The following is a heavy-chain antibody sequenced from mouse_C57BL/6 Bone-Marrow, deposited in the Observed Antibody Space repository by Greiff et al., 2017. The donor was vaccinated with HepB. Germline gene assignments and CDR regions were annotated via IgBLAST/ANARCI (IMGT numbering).Heavy chain of an antibody. CDR2: IHPSDSDT. CDR1: GYTFTSYW. V-gene: IGHV1-74*01. D-gene: IGHD1-1*01. J-gene: IGHJ1*03. Sequence: VQLQQPGAELVKPGASVKVSCKASGYTFTSYWMHWVKQRPGQGLEWIGRIHPSDSDTNYNQKFKGKATLTVDKSTSTAYMQLSSLTSEDSAVYYCAIWLLDYVSSYGYFDVWGTGTTVTVSS. CDR3: AIWLLDYVSSYGYFDV.